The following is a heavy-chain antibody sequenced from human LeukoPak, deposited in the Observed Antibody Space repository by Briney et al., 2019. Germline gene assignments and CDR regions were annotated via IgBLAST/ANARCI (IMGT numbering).Heavy chain of an antibody. CDR3: AKDHQWLAHWHEY. J-gene: IGHJ4*02. Sequence: GGSLRLSCAASGFTFSSYAMSWVRQAPGKGLEWVSAISASGGSTYYADSVKGRFTISRDNSKNTLYLQMNSLKAEDTAVYYCAKDHQWLAHWHEYWGQGTLVTVSS. CDR1: GFTFSSYA. V-gene: IGHV3-23*01. CDR2: ISASGGST. D-gene: IGHD6-19*01.